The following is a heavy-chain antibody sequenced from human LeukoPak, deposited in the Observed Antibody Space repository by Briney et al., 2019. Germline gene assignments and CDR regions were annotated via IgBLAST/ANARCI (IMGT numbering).Heavy chain of an antibody. CDR2: ITSDGSGI. CDR1: GFTFSSYW. CDR3: ACGRLVGAPDY. V-gene: IGHV3-74*01. J-gene: IGHJ4*02. Sequence: PGGSLRLSCAASGFTFSSYWMHWVRQPPGKGLVWVSRITSDGSGIGYADSVKGRFSTSRDNAKNTLYLQMNSLRAEDTAVYYCACGRLVGAPDYWGQGTLVTVSS. D-gene: IGHD1-26*01.